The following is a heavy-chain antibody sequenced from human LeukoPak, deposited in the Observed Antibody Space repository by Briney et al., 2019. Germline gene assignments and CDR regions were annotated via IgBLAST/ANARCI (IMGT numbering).Heavy chain of an antibody. CDR1: GFTFSSYA. J-gene: IGHJ4*02. V-gene: IGHV3-30*04. Sequence: GGSLRLSCAASGFTFSSYAMHWVRQAPGKGLEWVALISYDGSNKYYADSVKGRFTISRDNSKSTLYLQMNSLRVEDTAMYYCARSRGVSGFDYAYWGRGTLVTVSS. CDR3: ARSRGVSGFDYAY. D-gene: IGHD5-12*01. CDR2: ISYDGSNK.